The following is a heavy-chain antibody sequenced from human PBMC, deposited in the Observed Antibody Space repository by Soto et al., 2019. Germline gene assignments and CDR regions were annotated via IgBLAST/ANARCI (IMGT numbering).Heavy chain of an antibody. CDR2: IYPGDHET. J-gene: IGHJ4*02. V-gene: IGHV5-51*01. CDR1: GYTFSNSW. Sequence: PGESLKISCQCSGYTFSNSWIGWVRQLPGQGLEWMGIIYPGDHETRYSPSFLGKVTISAETSINTAYLQWSSLEASDSAFYFCARSPRSSPYFDFWGQGALVTVSS. CDR3: ARSPRSSPYFDF. D-gene: IGHD6-13*01.